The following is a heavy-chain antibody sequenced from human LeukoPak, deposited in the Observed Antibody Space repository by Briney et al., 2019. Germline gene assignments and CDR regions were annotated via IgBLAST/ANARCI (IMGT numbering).Heavy chain of an antibody. V-gene: IGHV3-23*01. CDR3: AKELRYSKSP. D-gene: IGHD6-13*01. J-gene: IGHJ5*02. CDR1: GFTFSTYA. Sequence: GGSLSPSCAASGFTFSTYAMGWVRQAPGKGLEWVSTIRGTGDPTYSRYYADAVTGRFTISRDNSKNTLYLQMNSLRAKDTALYYCAKELRYSKSPSGEGTLVTVSS. CDR2: IRGTGDPTYSR.